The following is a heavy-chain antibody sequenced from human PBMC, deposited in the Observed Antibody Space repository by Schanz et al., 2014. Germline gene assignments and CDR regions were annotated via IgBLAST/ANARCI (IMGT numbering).Heavy chain of an antibody. CDR2: ISGSGGDT. J-gene: IGHJ6*02. Sequence: EVQLVESGGGLIQPGGSPRLSCAASGFTFSTYAMNWVRQAPGKGLEWVSGISGSGGDTYYVDSVKGRFTVSRDNSENTLYLQMNSLRAEDTAVYYCAKDPYGMDVWGQGTTVTVSS. CDR1: GFTFSTYA. CDR3: AKDPYGMDV. V-gene: IGHV3-23*04.